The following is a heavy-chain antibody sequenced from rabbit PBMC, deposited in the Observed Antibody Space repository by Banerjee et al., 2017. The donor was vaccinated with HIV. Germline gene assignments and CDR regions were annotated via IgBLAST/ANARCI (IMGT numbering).Heavy chain of an antibody. CDR1: GFSFSSGYD. Sequence: QSLEESGGDLVKPGASLTLTCTASGFSFSSGYDMCWVRQAPGKGLEWIACIWTGDGNTYYASWAKGRFTISKTSSTVDLKMTSLTAADAATYFCARGSAYAGAGYALWGPGTLVTVS. CDR3: ARGSAYAGAGYAL. D-gene: IGHD4-2*01. CDR2: IWTGDGNT. V-gene: IGHV1S40*01. J-gene: IGHJ4*01.